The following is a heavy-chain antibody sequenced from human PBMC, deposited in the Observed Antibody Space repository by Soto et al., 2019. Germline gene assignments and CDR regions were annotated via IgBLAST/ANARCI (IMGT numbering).Heavy chain of an antibody. V-gene: IGHV1-3*01. CDR2: INAGNGNT. CDR1: GYTFTSYA. D-gene: IGHD2-15*01. CDR3: ARDATHLPHIVVAGMGWFDP. Sequence: GASVKVSCKASGYTFTSYAMHWVRQAPGQRLEWMGWINAGNGNTKYSQKFQGRVTITRDTSASTAYMELSSLRSEDTAVYYCARDATHLPHIVVAGMGWFDPWGQGTLVTGS. J-gene: IGHJ5*02.